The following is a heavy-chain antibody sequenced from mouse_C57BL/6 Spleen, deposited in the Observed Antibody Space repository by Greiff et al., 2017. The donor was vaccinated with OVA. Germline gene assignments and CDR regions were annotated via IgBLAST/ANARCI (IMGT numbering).Heavy chain of an antibody. CDR2: IYPGDGDT. CDR1: GYAFSSYW. CDR3: ARRYYDYDGYFDY. Sequence: VQLQQSGAELVKPGASVKISCKASGYAFSSYWMNWVKQRPGKGLEWIGQIYPGDGDTNYNGKFKGKATLTADKSSSTAYMQLSSLTSEDSAVYFCARRYYDYDGYFDYWGQGTTLTVSS. J-gene: IGHJ2*01. V-gene: IGHV1-80*01. D-gene: IGHD2-4*01.